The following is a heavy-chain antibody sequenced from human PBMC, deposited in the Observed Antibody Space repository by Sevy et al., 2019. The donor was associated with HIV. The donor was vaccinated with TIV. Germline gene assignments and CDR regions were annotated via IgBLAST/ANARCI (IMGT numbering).Heavy chain of an antibody. CDR2: ISGSGVST. J-gene: IGHJ3*02. CDR3: AKSMGGFDAFDI. Sequence: GESLKISCAASGFTFSSYDMSWVRQAPGKGLEWVSVISGSGVSTYYADSVKGRFTISRDNSKNTLYLQLNILRAEDTAVYYCAKSMGGFDAFDIWGQGTMVTVSS. D-gene: IGHD6-25*01. CDR1: GFTFSSYD. V-gene: IGHV3-23*01.